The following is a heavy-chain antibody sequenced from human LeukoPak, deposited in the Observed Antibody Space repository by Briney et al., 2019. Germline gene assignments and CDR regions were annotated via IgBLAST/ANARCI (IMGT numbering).Heavy chain of an antibody. D-gene: IGHD5-18*01. Sequence: ASVKVSCKAPGYTFTSYGISWVRQAPGQGLEWMGWISAYNGNTNYAQKLQGRVTMTTDTSTSTAYMELRSLRSDDTAVYYCARARKDAWIQLWLYGMDVWGQGTTVTVSS. J-gene: IGHJ6*02. CDR1: GYTFTSYG. CDR3: ARARKDAWIQLWLYGMDV. V-gene: IGHV1-18*01. CDR2: ISAYNGNT.